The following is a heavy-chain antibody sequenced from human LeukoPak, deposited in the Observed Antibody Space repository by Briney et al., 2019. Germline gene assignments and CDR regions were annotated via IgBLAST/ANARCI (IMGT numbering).Heavy chain of an antibody. V-gene: IGHV3-30*18. Sequence: GGSLRLSCAASGFTFSSYGMHWVRQAPGKGLEWVAVISYDGSNKYYADSVKGRFTISRDNSKNTLYLQVNSLRAEDTAVYYCAKDDCSSTSCYVDYYGMDVWGQGTTVTVSS. D-gene: IGHD2-2*01. J-gene: IGHJ6*02. CDR1: GFTFSSYG. CDR3: AKDDCSSTSCYVDYYGMDV. CDR2: ISYDGSNK.